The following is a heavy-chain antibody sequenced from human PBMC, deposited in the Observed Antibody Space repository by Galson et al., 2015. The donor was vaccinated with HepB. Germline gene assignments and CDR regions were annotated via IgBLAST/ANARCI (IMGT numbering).Heavy chain of an antibody. Sequence: SVKVSCKASGGTFSSSFISWVRQAPGQGLEWMGGIVPAFGTGNYAQKFQGRVTITADESTNTAYMELSSLRSDDTAVYYCAREADYRASGSYFSGKTYFDHWGQGTLVTVSS. D-gene: IGHD3-10*01. CDR2: IVPAFGTG. CDR3: AREADYRASGSYFSGKTYFDH. J-gene: IGHJ4*02. CDR1: GGTFSSSF. V-gene: IGHV1-69*13.